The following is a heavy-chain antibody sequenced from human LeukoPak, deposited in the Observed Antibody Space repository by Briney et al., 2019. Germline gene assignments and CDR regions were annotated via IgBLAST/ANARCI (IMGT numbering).Heavy chain of an antibody. CDR1: GFTFATSW. CDR2: IKGDGTTT. D-gene: IGHD3-10*01. CDR3: VRDRGWYHFDL. J-gene: IGHJ4*02. V-gene: IGHV3-7*01. Sequence: PGGSLRLSCVASGFTFATSWMTWVRQTPGKGLEWVAHIKGDGTTTKYVDSVKGRLTISRDNTKNSLFLQLNSLRAEDTALYYCVRDRGWYHFDLWGQGNLVTVSS.